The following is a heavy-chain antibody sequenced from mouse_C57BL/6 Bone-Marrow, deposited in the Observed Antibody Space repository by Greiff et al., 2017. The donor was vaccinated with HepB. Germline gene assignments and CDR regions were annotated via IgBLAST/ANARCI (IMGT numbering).Heavy chain of an antibody. CDR2: IRNKANNHAT. Sequence: EVQLVESGGGLVQPGGSMKLSCAASGFTFSDAWMDWVRQSPEKGLEWVAEIRNKANNHATYYAESVKGRFTISRDDSKSSVYLQMNSLRAEDTGIYYCTGYDYGRAWFAYWGQGTLVTVSA. CDR1: GFTFSDAW. V-gene: IGHV6-6*01. CDR3: TGYDYGRAWFAY. D-gene: IGHD2-4*01. J-gene: IGHJ3*01.